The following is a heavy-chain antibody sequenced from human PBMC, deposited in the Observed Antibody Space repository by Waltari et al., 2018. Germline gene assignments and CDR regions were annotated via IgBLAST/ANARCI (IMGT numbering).Heavy chain of an antibody. CDR1: GCTFRCYA. J-gene: IGHJ4*02. CDR3: ARDPGGYSYGHGEGGGDFDY. D-gene: IGHD5-18*01. V-gene: IGHV1-69*01. CDR2: IILIFGTA. Sequence: QVQLVQSGAEVKKHGSSVKVSCTASGCTFRCYAISWSRHDPGHGLEWMGWIILIFGTANYEQKFQGRVTITADEATSTAYMELSRLRTEDTAVYYCARDPGGYSYGHGEGGGDFDYWGQGTLVTVSS.